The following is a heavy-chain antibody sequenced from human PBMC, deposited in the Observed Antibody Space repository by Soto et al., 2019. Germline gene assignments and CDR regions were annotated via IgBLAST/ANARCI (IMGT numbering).Heavy chain of an antibody. Sequence: PSETLSLTCTVSGGSISSGDYYWSWIRQPPGKGLEWIGYIYYSGSTYYNPSLKSRVTISVDTSKNQFSLKLSSVTAADTAVYYCARESRITMVRGVIGRYYYGMDVWGQGTTVTVSS. D-gene: IGHD3-10*01. J-gene: IGHJ6*02. CDR2: IYYSGST. V-gene: IGHV4-30-4*01. CDR3: ARESRITMVRGVIGRYYYGMDV. CDR1: GGSISSGDYY.